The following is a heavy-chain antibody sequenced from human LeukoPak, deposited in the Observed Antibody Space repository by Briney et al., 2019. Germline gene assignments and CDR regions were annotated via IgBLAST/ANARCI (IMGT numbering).Heavy chain of an antibody. D-gene: IGHD3-22*01. CDR3: AKDRTYYYDSSGYYPFDY. V-gene: IGHV3-23*01. J-gene: IGHJ4*02. CDR2: ISGSGGST. Sequence: GGSLRLSCAASGFTFSSYAMSWVRQAPGKGLEWVSAISGSGGSTYYADSVKGRFTISRDNSKNTLYLQMNSLRAEDTAVYYCAKDRTYYYDSSGYYPFDYWGQGTLVTVSS. CDR1: GFTFSSYA.